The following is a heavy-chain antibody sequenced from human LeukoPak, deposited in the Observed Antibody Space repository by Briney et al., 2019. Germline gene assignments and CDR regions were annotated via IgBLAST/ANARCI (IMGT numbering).Heavy chain of an antibody. D-gene: IGHD3-10*01. CDR2: VSNSGST. J-gene: IGHJ6*03. CDR3: GRDALVGFLSYYYIDV. Sequence: SDTLSLTCTVSDGPIRSHYWTWIRQSPIKGLEWIGDVSNSGSTKYNPSLRSRVTISIDTSRSQFSLRLSSVTAADTAVYYCGRDALVGFLSYYYIDVWGKGITVTVSS. V-gene: IGHV4-59*11. CDR1: DGPIRSHY.